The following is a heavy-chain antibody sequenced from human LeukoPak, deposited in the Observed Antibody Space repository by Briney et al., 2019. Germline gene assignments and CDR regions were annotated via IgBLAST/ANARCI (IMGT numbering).Heavy chain of an antibody. V-gene: IGHV1-2*06. CDR3: ARDGGYCSSGTICYSRAEYYYYGMDV. D-gene: IGHD2-2*01. J-gene: IGHJ6*02. Sequence: ASVKVSCKGSGYIFPDYYIYWVRQAPGQGLEWMGRINLNSGGTNYAQKFQGRVAMTRDTSISTVYMELSRLTSDDTAVYYCARDGGYCSSGTICYSRAEYYYYGMDVWGQGTTVTVSS. CDR2: INLNSGGT. CDR1: GYIFPDYY.